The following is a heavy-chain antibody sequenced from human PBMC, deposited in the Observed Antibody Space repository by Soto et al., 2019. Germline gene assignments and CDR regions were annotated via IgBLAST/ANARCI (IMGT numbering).Heavy chain of an antibody. Sequence: NPSETLSLTCGVYRGSFSGFYWSWVRQTPGGGLEWIDEINHSGTTNYNPSFQNRVTISVDKSTNNFSLKMTSVTAADAAVYYCARGRGYVYGSNFYGLDVWGQGTTVTVSS. CDR1: RGSFSGFY. CDR3: ARGRGYVYGSNFYGLDV. V-gene: IGHV4-34*01. CDR2: INHSGTT. D-gene: IGHD6-25*01. J-gene: IGHJ6*02.